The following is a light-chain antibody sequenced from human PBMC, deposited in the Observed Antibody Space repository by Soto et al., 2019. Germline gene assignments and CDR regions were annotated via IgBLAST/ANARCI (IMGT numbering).Light chain of an antibody. V-gene: IGKV1-33*01. J-gene: IGKJ4*02. CDR2: DAA. CDR1: QDINNY. Sequence: DIQMNQSPSSLSTSVGDRVTITCQAIQDINNYLNWNQQKAGQAPKRLIYDAAKLETGVPSRFSGHASGTDFTFSIRSLRPADIATYFCQHYGTLPITFGGVTNLEIK. CDR3: QHYGTLPIT.